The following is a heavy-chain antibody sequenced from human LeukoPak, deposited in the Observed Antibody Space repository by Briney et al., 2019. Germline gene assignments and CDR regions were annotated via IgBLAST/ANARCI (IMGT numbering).Heavy chain of an antibody. D-gene: IGHD1-26*01. V-gene: IGHV4-34*01. Sequence: SETLSLTCAIYGGSFSGYYWSWIRQPPGNGLEWIGYIYHSGSTYYNPSLKSRVTISVDRSKNQFSLKLSSVTAADTVVYYCAHSYSGSCSVDYWGQGTLVTVSS. CDR3: AHSYSGSCSVDY. CDR1: GGSFSGYY. J-gene: IGHJ4*02. CDR2: IYHSGST.